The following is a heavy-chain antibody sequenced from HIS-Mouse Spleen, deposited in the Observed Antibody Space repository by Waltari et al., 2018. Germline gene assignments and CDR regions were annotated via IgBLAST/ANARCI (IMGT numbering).Heavy chain of an antibody. V-gene: IGHV4-38-2*02. CDR1: GYSLSSGYY. CDR2: IYHSGST. J-gene: IGHJ5*02. CDR3: ARGYGGNSWFDP. D-gene: IGHD2-21*02. Sequence: QVQLQESGPGLVKPSETLSLTCTVSGYSLSSGYYWGWIRQPPGKGLEWIGSIYHSGSTYYNPSLKSRVTISVDTSKNQFSLKLSSVTAADTAVYYCARGYGGNSWFDPWGQGTLVTVSS.